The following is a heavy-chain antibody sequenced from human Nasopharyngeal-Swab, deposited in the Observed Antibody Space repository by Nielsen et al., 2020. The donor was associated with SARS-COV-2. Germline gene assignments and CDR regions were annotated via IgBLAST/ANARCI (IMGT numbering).Heavy chain of an antibody. CDR3: ARVFNRVSETAAADPNIYYYYGMDV. CDR2: ISSSSSYI. V-gene: IGHV3-21*01. D-gene: IGHD6-13*01. CDR1: GFTFSSYR. Sequence: GESLKISCAASGFTFSSYRMNWVRQAPGKGLEWVSSISSSSSYIYYADSVKGRFTISRDNAKNSLYLQMNSLRAEDTAVYYCARVFNRVSETAAADPNIYYYYGMDVWGQGTTVTVSS. J-gene: IGHJ6*02.